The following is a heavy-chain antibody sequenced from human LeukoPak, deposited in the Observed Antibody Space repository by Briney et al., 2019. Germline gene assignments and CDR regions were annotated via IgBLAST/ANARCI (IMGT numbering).Heavy chain of an antibody. Sequence: PGGSLRLSCAASGFSLSSYWVHWVRQAPGKGLVWVSRINIEGSTTTYADSVKGRFTISRDNAKNTLYLQMNSLRAEDTAVHYCARATSYNNYGMDVWGQGTTVTVSS. D-gene: IGHD1-14*01. V-gene: IGHV3-74*01. CDR1: GFSLSSYW. CDR3: ARATSYNNYGMDV. CDR2: INIEGSTT. J-gene: IGHJ6*02.